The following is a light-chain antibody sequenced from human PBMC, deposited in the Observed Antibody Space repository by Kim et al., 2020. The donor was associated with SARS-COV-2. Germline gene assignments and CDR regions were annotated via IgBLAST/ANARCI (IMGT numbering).Light chain of an antibody. CDR3: QVWDSASDHSV. J-gene: IGLJ1*01. CDR1: NIGSKS. Sequence: PGKTARITCGGSNIGSKSVHWYQQKSGQAPVLVIYYDSDRPSGIPERFSGSNSGNTATLSISGVEAGDEADYYCQVWDSASDHSVFGTGTKVTVL. CDR2: YDS. V-gene: IGLV3-21*01.